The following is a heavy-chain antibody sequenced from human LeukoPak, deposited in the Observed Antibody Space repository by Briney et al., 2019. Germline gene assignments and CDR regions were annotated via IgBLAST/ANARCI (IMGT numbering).Heavy chain of an antibody. CDR2: IYYSGST. CDR1: GGSISSYY. CDR3: ARDRPPGNYGMDV. Sequence: PSETLSLTCTVSGGSISSYYWSWIRQPLGKGLEWIGYIYYSGSTNYNPSLKSRVTISVDTSKNQFSLKLSSVTAADTAVYYCARDRPPGNYGMDVWGQGTTVTVSS. J-gene: IGHJ6*02. V-gene: IGHV4-59*01.